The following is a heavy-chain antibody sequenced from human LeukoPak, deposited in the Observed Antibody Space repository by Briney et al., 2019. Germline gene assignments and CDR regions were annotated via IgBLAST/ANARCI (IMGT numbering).Heavy chain of an antibody. D-gene: IGHD6-13*01. Sequence: SQTLSLTCTVSGGSISSGGYYWSWIRQHPGKGLEWIGYIYYSGSNPSLKSRVTISVDTSKNQFSLKLSSVTAADTAVYYCARGLAAAGTFNWFDPWGQGTLVTVSS. CDR1: GGSISSGGYY. CDR2: IYYSG. V-gene: IGHV4-31*03. J-gene: IGHJ5*02. CDR3: ARGLAAAGTFNWFDP.